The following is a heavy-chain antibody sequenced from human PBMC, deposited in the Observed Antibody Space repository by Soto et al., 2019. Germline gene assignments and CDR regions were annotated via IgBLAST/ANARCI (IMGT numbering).Heavy chain of an antibody. D-gene: IGHD5-18*01. V-gene: IGHV3-53*01. CDR1: GFTVRSTY. CDR3: ARSGYSYGPFDY. CDR2: TYSGGST. J-gene: IGHJ4*02. Sequence: EVQLVESGGGLIQPGGSLRLSCAASGFTVRSTYMSWVRQAPGKGLEWVSVTYSGGSTYYADSVKGRFTISRDNSKNTLYLQMNSLRAEDPAVYYCARSGYSYGPFDYWGQGTLVTVSS.